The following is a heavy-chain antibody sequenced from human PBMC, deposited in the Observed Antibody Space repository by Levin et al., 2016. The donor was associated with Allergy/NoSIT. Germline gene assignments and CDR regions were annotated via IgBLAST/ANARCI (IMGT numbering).Heavy chain of an antibody. CDR3: ARLEATYDSESSGYYYPDF. D-gene: IGHD3-22*01. J-gene: IGHJ4*02. CDR2: IYPADSDI. V-gene: IGHV5-51*01. CDR1: GYHFISYW. Sequence: GESLKISCQGSGYHFISYWIGWVRQMPGKGLEWMAIIYPADSDIRYSPSFQGRVTISVDKSISTAYLQWGSLKASDSAIYFCARLEATYDSESSGYYYPDFWGQGTQVTVSS.